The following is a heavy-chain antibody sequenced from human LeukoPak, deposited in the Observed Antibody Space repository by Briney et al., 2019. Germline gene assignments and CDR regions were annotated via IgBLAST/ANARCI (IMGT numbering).Heavy chain of an antibody. CDR1: GFTFSSYN. CDR2: ISISHSYI. V-gene: IGHV3-21*01. J-gene: IGHJ3*02. D-gene: IGHD1-26*01. CDR3: ARDGMSGSHYAFDI. Sequence: GGSLRLSCAASGFTFSSYNMNWVRQAPGKGLEWVSSISISHSYISYADSVKGRFTISRDNAKNSLFLQMNSLRAEDTALYYCARDGMSGSHYAFDIWGQGTMVTVSS.